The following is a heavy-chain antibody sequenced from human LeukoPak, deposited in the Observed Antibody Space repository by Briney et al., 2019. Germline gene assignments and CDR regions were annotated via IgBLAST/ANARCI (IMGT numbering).Heavy chain of an antibody. Sequence: ASVKVSCKASGYTFTSYGISWVRQAPGQGLEWMGWINAGNGNTKYSQKFQGRVTITRDTSASTAYMELSSLRSEDTVVYYCARGSGPEDYYYYYGMDVWGQGTTVTVSS. J-gene: IGHJ6*02. D-gene: IGHD3-10*01. V-gene: IGHV1-3*01. CDR2: INAGNGNT. CDR1: GYTFTSYG. CDR3: ARGSGPEDYYYYYGMDV.